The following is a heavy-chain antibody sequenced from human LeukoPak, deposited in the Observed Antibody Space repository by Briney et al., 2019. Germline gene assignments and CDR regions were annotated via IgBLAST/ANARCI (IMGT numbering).Heavy chain of an antibody. CDR2: LSGSGYNT. Sequence: GGSLRLPCAASGFTFSSHALSWVRQAPGKGLEWVSSLSGSGYNTYYADSVKGRSTISRDNSKNTVYLQMNSLRAEDTAVYYCAKDPYGTRYFDYWGQGTLVTVSS. CDR3: AKDPYGTRYFDY. D-gene: IGHD2-2*01. V-gene: IGHV3-23*01. J-gene: IGHJ4*02. CDR1: GFTFSSHA.